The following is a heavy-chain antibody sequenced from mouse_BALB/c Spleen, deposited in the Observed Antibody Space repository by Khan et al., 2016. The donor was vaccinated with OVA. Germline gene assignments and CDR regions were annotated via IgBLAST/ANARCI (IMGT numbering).Heavy chain of an antibody. CDR1: GYSLTRYG. CDR2: IWAGGST. V-gene: IGHV2-9*02. D-gene: IGHD3-3*01. J-gene: IGHJ2*01. CDR3: ARSKYLARY. Sequence: QVQLKQSGPGLVAPSQSLSITCTVYGYSLTRYGVHWVRQPPGKGLEWLGLIWAGGSTNYNWALMSRLSISIDNSKSLVFLIMNSLQTEDTALYYCARSKYLARYWGQGTTLTGSS.